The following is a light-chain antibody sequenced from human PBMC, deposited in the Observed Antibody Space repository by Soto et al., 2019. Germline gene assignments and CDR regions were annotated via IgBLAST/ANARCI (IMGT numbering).Light chain of an antibody. J-gene: IGLJ3*02. Sequence: QSALTQPASVSGSPGQSITISCTGTSGDIGSYNRVSWYQQHPGKAPKLIIYEVYNRPSGVSNRFSVSKSGNTASLTISGLQAEDEADYYCSSYTPTTWVFGGGTKLTVL. CDR3: SSYTPTTWV. CDR1: SGDIGSYNR. CDR2: EVY. V-gene: IGLV2-14*01.